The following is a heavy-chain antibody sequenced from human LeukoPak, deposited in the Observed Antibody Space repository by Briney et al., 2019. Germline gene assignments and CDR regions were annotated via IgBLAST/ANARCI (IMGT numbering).Heavy chain of an antibody. CDR3: AKDGTPTYYYDSSGYAWYY. Sequence: GGSLRLSCAASGFTFSSYAMSWVRQAPGKGLEWVSAISGSGGSTYYADSVKGRFTISRDNSKNTLYLQMNSLRAEDTAVYYCAKDGTPTYYYDSSGYAWYYWGQGTLVTVSS. J-gene: IGHJ4*02. V-gene: IGHV3-23*01. CDR2: ISGSGGST. CDR1: GFTFSSYA. D-gene: IGHD3-22*01.